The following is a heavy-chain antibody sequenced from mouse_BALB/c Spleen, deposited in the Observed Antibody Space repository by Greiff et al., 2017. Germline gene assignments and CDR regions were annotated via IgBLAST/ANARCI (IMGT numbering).Heavy chain of an antibody. V-gene: IGHV1-15*01. CDR3: AHYVYDGAWFAY. D-gene: IGHD2-2*01. CDR1: GYTFTDYE. Sequence: QVQLQQSGAELVRPGASVTLSCKASGYTFTDYEMHWVKQTPVHGLEWIGAIGPETGGTDYNQKFQGMATITADTSSNTAYLQLSSLTSEDTAVYYCAHYVYDGAWFAYWGQGTLVTVAA. CDR2: IGPETGGT. J-gene: IGHJ3*01.